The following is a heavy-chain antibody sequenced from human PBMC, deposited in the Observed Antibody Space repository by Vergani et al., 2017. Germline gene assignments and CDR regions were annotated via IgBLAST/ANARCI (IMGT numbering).Heavy chain of an antibody. CDR2: IYPGDSDT. Sequence: EVQLVQSGAEVKKPGESLKISCKGSGYSFTSYWIGWVRQMPGKGLEWMGIIYPGDSDTRYSPSFQGQVTISADKSSSTAYLQWSSLKASDTAMYYCARLLYYYDSSGYNWFDPWGQGTLVTVSS. J-gene: IGHJ5*02. D-gene: IGHD3-22*01. CDR3: ARLLYYYDSSGYNWFDP. V-gene: IGHV5-51*03. CDR1: GYSFTSYW.